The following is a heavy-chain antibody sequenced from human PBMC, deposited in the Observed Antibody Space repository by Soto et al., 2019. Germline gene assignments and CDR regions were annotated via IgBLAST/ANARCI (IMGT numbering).Heavy chain of an antibody. CDR3: ASPARNYDFWSGYSFDI. Sequence: QVQLVQSGAEVKKPGASVKVSCKASGYTFTSYDINWVRQATGQGLEWMGWMNPNSGNTGYAQKFQGRVTMIRNTSISTAYMELSSLRSEDTAVYYCASPARNYDFWSGYSFDIWGQGTMVTVSS. J-gene: IGHJ3*02. CDR1: GYTFTSYD. CDR2: MNPNSGNT. D-gene: IGHD3-3*01. V-gene: IGHV1-8*01.